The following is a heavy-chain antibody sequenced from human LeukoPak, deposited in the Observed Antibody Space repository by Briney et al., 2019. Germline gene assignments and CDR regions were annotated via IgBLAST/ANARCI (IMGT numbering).Heavy chain of an antibody. J-gene: IGHJ4*02. CDR2: IIPIFGTA. V-gene: IGHV1-69*05. Sequence: SVKVSCKASGYTFTSYGISWVRQAPGQGLEWMGGIIPIFGTANYAQKFQGRVTITTDESTSTAYMELSSLRSEDTAVYYCAREGGNGYYFDYWGQGTLVTVSS. CDR3: AREGGNGYYFDY. CDR1: GYTFTSYG. D-gene: IGHD3-16*01.